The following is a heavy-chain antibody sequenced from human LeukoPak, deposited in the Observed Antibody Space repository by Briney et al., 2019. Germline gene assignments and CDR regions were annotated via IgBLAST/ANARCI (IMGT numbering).Heavy chain of an antibody. CDR1: GFTVSSNY. CDR2: IYSGGST. J-gene: IGHJ4*02. CDR3: ARRAKYYYDSSGPFDY. Sequence: GGSLRLSCAASGFTVSSNYMSWVRRAPGKGLEWVSVIYSGGSTYYADSVKGRFTISRDNSKNTLYLQMNSLRAEDTAVYYCARRAKYYYDSSGPFDYWGQGTLVTVSS. V-gene: IGHV3-53*01. D-gene: IGHD3-22*01.